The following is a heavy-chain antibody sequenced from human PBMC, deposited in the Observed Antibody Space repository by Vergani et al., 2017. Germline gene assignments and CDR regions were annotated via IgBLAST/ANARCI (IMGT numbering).Heavy chain of an antibody. Sequence: QVQLQQWGAGLLKPSETLSLTCAVYGGSFSGYYWSWIRQPPGKWLEWIGEINHSGSTNYNPSLKSRVTISVDTSKNQFSLKLSSVSAADKAVYYWARGAGYSGGGKRFDPWGQGTLVTVSS. J-gene: IGHJ5*02. CDR3: ARGAGYSGGGKRFDP. CDR1: GGSFSGYY. CDR2: INHSGST. D-gene: IGHD6-13*01. V-gene: IGHV4-34*01.